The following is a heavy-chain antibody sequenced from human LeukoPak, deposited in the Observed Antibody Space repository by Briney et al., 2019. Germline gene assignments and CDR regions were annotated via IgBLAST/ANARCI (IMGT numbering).Heavy chain of an antibody. J-gene: IGHJ3*02. CDR3: AKGWRADPYYSGFDI. V-gene: IGHV3-43*02. Sequence: GGSLRLSCTASGFTFDDYAMNWVRQAPRKGLEWVSLISGDGDKTFYADSVKGRFTISRDKSKNSLFLQMDSLRTEDTALYYCAKGWRADPYYSGFDIWGQGTMVTVSS. CDR1: GFTFDDYA. D-gene: IGHD4-11*01. CDR2: ISGDGDKT.